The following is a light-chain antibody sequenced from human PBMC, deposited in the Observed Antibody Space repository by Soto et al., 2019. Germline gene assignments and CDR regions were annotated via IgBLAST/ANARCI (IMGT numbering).Light chain of an antibody. J-gene: IGKJ4*01. CDR3: QQYRNWPPLT. Sequence: EIVMTQSPATLSVFPGERATLSCRASLSVRDNLAWYQQKPGQAPRLLIYGASTRATGVPARFSGSGSGTEFTLTISSLQSEDSAVYYCQQYRNWPPLTFGGGTKVDIK. CDR2: GAS. V-gene: IGKV3-15*01. CDR1: LSVRDN.